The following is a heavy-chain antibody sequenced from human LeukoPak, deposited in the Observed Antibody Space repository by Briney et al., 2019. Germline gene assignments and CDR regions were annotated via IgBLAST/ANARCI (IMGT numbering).Heavy chain of an antibody. D-gene: IGHD1-26*01. CDR3: ARGHSGSYYYYYYMDV. V-gene: IGHV1-69*13. CDR1: GGTFSRYA. CDR2: IIPIFGTA. Sequence: GASVKVSCKASGGTFSRYAMSWVRQAPGQGLEWMGGIIPIFGTASFAQKFQGRVTITADESTGTAYMELSSLRSEDTAVYYCARGHSGSYYYYYYMDVWGKGTTVTVSS. J-gene: IGHJ6*03.